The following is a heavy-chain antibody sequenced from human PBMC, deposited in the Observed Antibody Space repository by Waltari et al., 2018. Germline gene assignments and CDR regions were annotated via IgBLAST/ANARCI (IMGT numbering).Heavy chain of an antibody. J-gene: IGHJ2*01. CDR2: INHSGST. V-gene: IGHV4-34*01. Sequence: QVQLQQWGAGLLKPSETLSLTCAVYGGSFSGYYWSWIRQPPGKGLEWIGEINHSGSTNYNPSLKSRVTISVDTSKNQFSLKLSSVTAADTAVYYCARNRGLAGGRVRYFDLWGRGTLVTVSS. CDR1: GGSFSGYY. CDR3: ARNRGLAGGRVRYFDL. D-gene: IGHD6-19*01.